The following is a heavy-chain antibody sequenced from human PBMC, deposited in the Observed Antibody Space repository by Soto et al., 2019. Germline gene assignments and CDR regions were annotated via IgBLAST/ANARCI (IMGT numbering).Heavy chain of an antibody. D-gene: IGHD1-26*01. Sequence: QVQLQESGPGLVKPSGTLSLTCAVSGGSISSSNWWSWVRQPPGKGLEWIGEIYHSGSTNYNPSLKSRVTIAVDEAKDQSSLKLSSVTAADTAVYYCARVSGSYYYGMDVWGQGTTVTVSS. CDR2: IYHSGST. CDR1: GGSISSSNW. V-gene: IGHV4-4*02. J-gene: IGHJ6*02. CDR3: ARVSGSYYYGMDV.